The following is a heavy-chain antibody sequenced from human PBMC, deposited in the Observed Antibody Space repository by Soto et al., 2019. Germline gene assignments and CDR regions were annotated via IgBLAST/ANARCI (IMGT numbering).Heavy chain of an antibody. J-gene: IGHJ4*02. V-gene: IGHV1-58*01. D-gene: IGHD3-22*01. Sequence: ASVKVSCKTSGFSFSSSAVHWVRQARRHRLQWIGWIDVGSANANYAQMLQERVTISRDMSTSTAYMELSSLRPEDSAVYYCARGGVDYYDSSGYYFSPYYFDYWGQGTLVTAPQ. CDR3: ARGGVDYYDSSGYYFSPYYFDY. CDR2: IDVGSANA. CDR1: GFSFSSSA.